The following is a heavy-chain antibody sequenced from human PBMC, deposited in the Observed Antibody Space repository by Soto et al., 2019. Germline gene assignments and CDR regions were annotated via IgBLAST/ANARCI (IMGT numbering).Heavy chain of an antibody. D-gene: IGHD2-15*01. J-gene: IGHJ6*02. Sequence: ASVKVSCKASGYTFTSNYMHWVRQAPGQGLEWMGMINPSGGSTSYAQKFQGRVTMTRDTSTSTVYMELSSLRSEDTAVYYCARDRAVVVAVYGMDVWGQGTTVTVSS. CDR1: GYTFTSNY. CDR3: ARDRAVVVAVYGMDV. CDR2: INPSGGST. V-gene: IGHV1-46*03.